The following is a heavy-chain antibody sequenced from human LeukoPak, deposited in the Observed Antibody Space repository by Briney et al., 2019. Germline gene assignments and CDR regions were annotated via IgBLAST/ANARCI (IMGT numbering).Heavy chain of an antibody. J-gene: IGHJ5*02. Sequence: SETLSLTCTVSGGSIRSYYWSWIRQPQGKGLEWIGYVFYSGSTNYSSSLKSRVTISVDTTKTQFPLNLRSVTAADTAVYYCASSRGAAGRHDNWFDPWGQGTLVTVSS. CDR2: VFYSGST. V-gene: IGHV4-59*01. CDR3: ASSRGAAGRHDNWFDP. D-gene: IGHD6-13*01. CDR1: GGSIRSYY.